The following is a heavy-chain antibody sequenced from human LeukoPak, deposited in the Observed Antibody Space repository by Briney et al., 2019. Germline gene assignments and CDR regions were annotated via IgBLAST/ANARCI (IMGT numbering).Heavy chain of an antibody. D-gene: IGHD3-16*02. CDR2: INHSGST. V-gene: IGHV4-34*01. Sequence: SETLSLTCAIYGGSFSGYYWSWIRQPPGKGLEWIGEINHSGSTNYNPSLKSRVTISVDTSKNQFSLKLSSVTAADTAVYYCARRMGYDYVWGSYRHGYYFDYWGQGTLVTVSS. CDR3: ARRMGYDYVWGSYRHGYYFDY. J-gene: IGHJ4*02. CDR1: GGSFSGYY.